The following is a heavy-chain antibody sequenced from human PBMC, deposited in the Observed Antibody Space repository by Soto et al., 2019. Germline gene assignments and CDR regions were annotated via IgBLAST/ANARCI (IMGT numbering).Heavy chain of an antibody. J-gene: IGHJ5*02. CDR3: AHRREAATGYGAWFDP. CDR1: GFSLSTSGVG. D-gene: IGHD6-13*01. CDR2: IYWNDDK. Sequence: QITLKESGPTLVKPTQTLTLTCTFSGFSLSTSGVGVGWIRQPPGKALEWLALIYWNDDKRYSPSLKSRLTINKDPSKHQLVLTMTNMDPVDTATYYCAHRREAATGYGAWFDPWGQGTLVTVSS. V-gene: IGHV2-5*01.